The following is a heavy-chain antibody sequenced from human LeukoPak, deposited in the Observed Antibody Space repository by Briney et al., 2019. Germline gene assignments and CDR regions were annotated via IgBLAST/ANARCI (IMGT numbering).Heavy chain of an antibody. CDR3: ARFGMVRGVINY. CDR2: INHSGST. J-gene: IGHJ4*02. CDR1: GGSISSYY. V-gene: IGHV4-34*01. Sequence: SETLSLTCTVSGGSISSYYWSWIRQPPGKGLEWIGEINHSGSTNYNPSLKSRVTISVDTSKNQFSLKLSSVTAADTAVYYCARFGMVRGVINYWGQGTLVTVSS. D-gene: IGHD3-10*01.